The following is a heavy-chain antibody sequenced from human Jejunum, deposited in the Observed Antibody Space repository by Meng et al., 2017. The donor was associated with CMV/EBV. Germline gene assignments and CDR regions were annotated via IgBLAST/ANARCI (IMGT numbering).Heavy chain of an antibody. CDR3: APDVPQPRAQSDY. D-gene: IGHD2-2*01. V-gene: IGHV3-15*01. CDR2: IKSRSDGGTT. J-gene: IGHJ4*02. Sequence: GFTFTNAWMNSVRQTPGKGLEWVGRIKSRSDGGTTDYVAPVKGRFTISRDDSKNVVSLQMSSLKTEDTCVYYCAPDVPQPRAQSDYWGQGTLVTVSS. CDR1: GFTFTNAW.